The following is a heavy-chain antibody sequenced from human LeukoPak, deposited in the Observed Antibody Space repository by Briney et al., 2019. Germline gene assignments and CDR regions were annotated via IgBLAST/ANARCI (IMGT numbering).Heavy chain of an antibody. Sequence: GGSLRLSCAASGFTFSSYGMHWVRQAPGKGLEWVAFIRYDGSNKYYADSVKGRFTISRDNSKNTLYLQMNSLRAEDTAVYYCAKEIAAAGTSPYYFDYWGQGTLVTVSS. CDR1: GFTFSSYG. CDR3: AKEIAAAGTSPYYFDY. D-gene: IGHD6-13*01. J-gene: IGHJ4*02. CDR2: IRYDGSNK. V-gene: IGHV3-30*02.